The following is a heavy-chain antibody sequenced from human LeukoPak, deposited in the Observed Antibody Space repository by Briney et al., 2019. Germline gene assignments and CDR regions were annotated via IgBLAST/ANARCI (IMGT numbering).Heavy chain of an antibody. J-gene: IGHJ5*02. D-gene: IGHD3-9*01. V-gene: IGHV1-46*01. CDR1: GYTFTSYY. CDR3: ARDKYFDWLSRSSAWFDP. Sequence: ASVKVSCKASGYTFTSYYMHWVRQAPGQGLEWMGIINPSGGSTSYAQKFQGRVTMTRDMSTSTVYMELSSLRSDDTAVYYCARDKYFDWLSRSSAWFDPWGQGSLVTASS. CDR2: INPSGGST.